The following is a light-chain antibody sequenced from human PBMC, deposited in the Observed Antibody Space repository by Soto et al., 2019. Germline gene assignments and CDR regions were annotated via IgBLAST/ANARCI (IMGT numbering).Light chain of an antibody. CDR1: SSNIGANS. CDR2: TND. CDR3: AAWDDSVYGVA. Sequence: QSVLTQPPSASGTPGQSVTISCSGGSSNIGANSVNWYQLLPGTAPKLLIYTNDRRPPGVPDRFFGSKSGTSASLAISGLQSEDEGDYYCAAWDDSVYGVAFGGGTQLTVL. J-gene: IGLJ7*01. V-gene: IGLV1-44*01.